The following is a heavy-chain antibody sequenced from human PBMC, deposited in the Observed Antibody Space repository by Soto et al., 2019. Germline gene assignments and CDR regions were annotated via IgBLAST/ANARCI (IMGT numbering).Heavy chain of an antibody. CDR2: IGDSDRST. CDR1: GFTFTSYA. V-gene: IGHV3-23*01. CDR3: AKEVIAARPYYFDH. J-gene: IGHJ4*02. D-gene: IGHD6-6*01. Sequence: GGSLRLSCAASGFTFTSYAMSWVRQAPGKGLEWVSTIGDSDRSTFYADSVKGRFTISRDNSQNTLFLHMRSLRAGDTATYYCAKEVIAARPYYFDHWGQGTLVTVS.